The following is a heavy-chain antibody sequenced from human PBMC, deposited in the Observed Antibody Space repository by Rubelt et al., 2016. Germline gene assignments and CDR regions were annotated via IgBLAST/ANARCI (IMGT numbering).Heavy chain of an antibody. J-gene: IGHJ4*02. V-gene: IGHV3-48*03. D-gene: IGHD3-22*01. CDR2: INSSGSTI. Sequence: EVQLVESGGGLVQPGGSLRLSCAASGFTFSSYEMNWVRQAPGKGLEWVSYINSSGSTIYYADSVKGRFTISRDNAKNSLYLQMNSLRAEDTAVYYCARHSSGYYYCPDYWGQGTLVTVSS. CDR1: GFTFSSYE. CDR3: ARHSSGYYYCPDY.